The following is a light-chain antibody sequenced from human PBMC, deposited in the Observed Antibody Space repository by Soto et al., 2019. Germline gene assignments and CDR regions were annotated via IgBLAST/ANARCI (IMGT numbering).Light chain of an antibody. V-gene: IGKV1-39*01. Sequence: DIQMTQSPSSLSASVGDRVTITCRASQSITRYINWYQQKPGKAPKLLIYAASSLQSGVPSRFSGSGSGTDFTPTISSLQPEDFATYSCQQSYSTPYTFGQGTKLEIK. CDR3: QQSYSTPYT. CDR1: QSITRY. CDR2: AAS. J-gene: IGKJ2*01.